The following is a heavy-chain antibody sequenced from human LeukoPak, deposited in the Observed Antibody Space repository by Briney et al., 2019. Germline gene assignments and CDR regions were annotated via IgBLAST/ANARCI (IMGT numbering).Heavy chain of an antibody. CDR2: IYYSGST. CDR3: ASFGGIQNHFDY. CDR1: GGSIRSSYYY. Sequence: SETLSLTCTVSGGSIRSSYYYWGWIRQPPGKGLEWIGYIYYSGSTYYNPSLKSRVTISVDTSKNQFSLKLSSVTAADTAVYYCASFGGIQNHFDYWGQGTLVTVSS. J-gene: IGHJ4*02. D-gene: IGHD3-10*01. V-gene: IGHV4-31*03.